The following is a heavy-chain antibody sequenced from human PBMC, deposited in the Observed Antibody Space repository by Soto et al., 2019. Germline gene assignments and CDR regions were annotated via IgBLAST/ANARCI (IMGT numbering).Heavy chain of an antibody. J-gene: IGHJ4*02. Sequence: GGSLRLSCAASGFTFSSYDMHWVRQATGKGLEWVSAIGTAGDTYYPGSVKGRFTISRENAKNSLYLQMNSLRAGDTAVYYCARGPEWLRVYYFDYWGQGTLVTVSS. D-gene: IGHD6-19*01. CDR2: IGTAGDT. CDR1: GFTFSSYD. CDR3: ARGPEWLRVYYFDY. V-gene: IGHV3-13*04.